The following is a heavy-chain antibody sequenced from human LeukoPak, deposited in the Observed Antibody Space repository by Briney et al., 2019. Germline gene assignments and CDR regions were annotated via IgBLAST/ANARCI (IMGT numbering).Heavy chain of an antibody. CDR3: ARPLLKTAGTAPGY. J-gene: IGHJ4*02. CDR1: GFTFSSYA. V-gene: IGHV3-23*01. CDR2: ISGSGGST. D-gene: IGHD6-19*01. Sequence: GGSLRLSCAASGFTFSSYAMSWVRQAPGKGPEWVSAISGSGGSTYYADSVKGRFTISRDNSKNTLYLQMNSLRAEDTAVYYCARPLLKTAGTAPGYWGQGTLVTVSS.